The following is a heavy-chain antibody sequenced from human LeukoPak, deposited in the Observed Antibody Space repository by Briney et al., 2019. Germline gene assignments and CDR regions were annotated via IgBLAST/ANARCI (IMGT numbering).Heavy chain of an antibody. V-gene: IGHV4-4*02. Sequence: KSSETLSLTCAVSGGSISSSNWWSWVRQPPGKGLEWIGEIYHSGSTNYNPSLKSRVTISVDKSKNQFSLKLSSVTAADTAVYYCARLGDYYDFWSGYYQTHRGYFDYWGQGTLVTVSS. CDR2: IYHSGST. CDR3: ARLGDYYDFWSGYYQTHRGYFDY. CDR1: GGSISSSNW. D-gene: IGHD3-3*01. J-gene: IGHJ4*02.